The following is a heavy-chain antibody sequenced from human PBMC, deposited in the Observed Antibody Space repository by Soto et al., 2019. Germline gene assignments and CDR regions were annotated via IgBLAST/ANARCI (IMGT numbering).Heavy chain of an antibody. V-gene: IGHV1-69*12. Sequence: QVQLVQSGAEVKKPGSSVKVSCKASGGTFSSYAISWVRQAPGQGLEWMGGSIPIFGTASYAQKSQGRVTTNAEESTSPAYMKLSSLRSEDRAVYYCARGGDYYGFPQVISGVAVWGQGTTGTVSS. J-gene: IGHJ6*02. CDR1: GGTFSSYA. D-gene: IGHD3-10*01. CDR2: SIPIFGTA. CDR3: ARGGDYYGFPQVISGVAV.